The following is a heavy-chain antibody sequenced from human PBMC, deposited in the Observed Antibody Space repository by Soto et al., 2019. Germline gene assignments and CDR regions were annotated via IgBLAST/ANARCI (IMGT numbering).Heavy chain of an antibody. Sequence: GGSLRLSCAASGFIFKMYWMHWVRQSPGKGLVWISRIYNDGTYSDYSDSVRGRFTISRDNVNDTLYLQMNNLRAEDSAVYYCTSDTFGARDSWGQGTLVTVSS. D-gene: IGHD2-15*01. CDR3: TSDTFGARDS. CDR1: GFIFKMYW. J-gene: IGHJ4*02. V-gene: IGHV3-74*01. CDR2: IYNDGTYS.